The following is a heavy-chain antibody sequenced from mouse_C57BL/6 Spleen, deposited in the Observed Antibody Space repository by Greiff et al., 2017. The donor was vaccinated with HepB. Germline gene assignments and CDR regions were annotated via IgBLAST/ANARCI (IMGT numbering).Heavy chain of an antibody. D-gene: IGHD2-5*01. V-gene: IGHV1-64*01. CDR3: ARSAYYSNFPYWYFDV. Sequence: QVQLQQPGAELVKPGASVKLSCKASGYTFTSYWMHWVKQRPGQGLEWIGMIHPNSGSTNYNEKFKSKATLTVDKSSSTAYMQLSSLTSEDSAVYYCARSAYYSNFPYWYFDVWGTGTTVTVSS. CDR2: IHPNSGST. J-gene: IGHJ1*03. CDR1: GYTFTSYW.